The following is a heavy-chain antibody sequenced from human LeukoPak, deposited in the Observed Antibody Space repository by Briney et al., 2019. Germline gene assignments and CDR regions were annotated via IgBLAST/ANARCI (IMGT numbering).Heavy chain of an antibody. D-gene: IGHD2-21*01. V-gene: IGHV3-66*04. CDR2: LIRGGDT. Sequence: PGGSLRLFCAASGFRYRIYYMSWVRHAPGEGREWVSVLIRGGDTYYADSVKDRFSISRDSSWETLFLQMNSLRADDTAVYYCARQGFDSGFDYWGHGTKVTVSS. CDR3: ARQGFDSGFDY. CDR1: GFRYRIYY. J-gene: IGHJ4*01.